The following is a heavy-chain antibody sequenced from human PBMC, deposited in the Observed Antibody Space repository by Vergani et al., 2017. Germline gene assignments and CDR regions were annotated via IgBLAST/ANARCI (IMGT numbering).Heavy chain of an antibody. CDR1: GFTFIMHA. Sequence: EVQLLESGGDLVQPGGSLRLSCAASGFTFIMHAMSWVRQAPGKGLEWVSTLSASDRRTHYADSVKGRFTISRDISKNTLFLHMNSLRPEDTAVYYCAKVARQEVAGKFGAFNIGAKGTMV. V-gene: IGHV3-23*01. CDR3: AKVARQEVAGKFGAFNI. CDR2: LSASDRRT. D-gene: IGHD6-19*01. J-gene: IGHJ3*02.